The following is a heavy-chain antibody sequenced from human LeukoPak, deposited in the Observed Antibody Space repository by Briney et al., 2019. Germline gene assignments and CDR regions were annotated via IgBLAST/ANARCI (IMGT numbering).Heavy chain of an antibody. Sequence: GGSLRLSCAASGFTFSSSSMNWVRQAPGKGLEWVAFIRYDGSNKYYADSVKGRFTISRDNSKNTLYLQMNSLRAEDTAVYYCAKDHKYRIAAAGRGWYFDYWGQGTLVTVSS. CDR2: IRYDGSNK. J-gene: IGHJ4*02. CDR1: GFTFSSSS. V-gene: IGHV3-30*02. CDR3: AKDHKYRIAAAGRGWYFDY. D-gene: IGHD6-13*01.